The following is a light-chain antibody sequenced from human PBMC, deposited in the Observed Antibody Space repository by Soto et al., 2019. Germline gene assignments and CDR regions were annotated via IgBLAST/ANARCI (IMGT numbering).Light chain of an antibody. Sequence: DIQMTQSPSTLSASVGDRVTITCRASQSISSWLAWYQQKPGKVPNLLIFDASTLESGVPSRFSGSGSGTTFTLTISSLQSDDFATYYCLQYNGYYRTFGQGTKVDIK. CDR2: DAS. CDR3: LQYNGYYRT. V-gene: IGKV1-5*01. J-gene: IGKJ1*01. CDR1: QSISSW.